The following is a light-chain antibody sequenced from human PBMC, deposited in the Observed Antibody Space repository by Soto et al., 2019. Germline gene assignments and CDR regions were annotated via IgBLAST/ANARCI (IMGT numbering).Light chain of an antibody. J-gene: IGKJ1*01. Sequence: VMTQSPATLSVAGGESATLSCRASQSVSSSPLAWYQQKPGQAPRLLISGASSRATGIPDRFTGSGSGTDFTLTISRLEPEDFAVYYCQQYGSSPRTFGQGTKVDIK. CDR1: QSVSSSP. CDR2: GAS. CDR3: QQYGSSPRT. V-gene: IGKV3-20*01.